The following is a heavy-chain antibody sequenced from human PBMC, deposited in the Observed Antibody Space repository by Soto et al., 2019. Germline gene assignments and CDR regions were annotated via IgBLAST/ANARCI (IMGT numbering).Heavy chain of an antibody. J-gene: IGHJ5*02. CDR2: INHSGST. CDR3: ARRFDWLLGTDP. D-gene: IGHD3-9*01. V-gene: IGHV4-34*01. CDR1: GGSFSGYY. Sequence: TSETLSLTCAVYGGSFSGYYWSWIRQPPGKGLEWIGEINHSGSTNYNPSLKSRVTISVDTSKNQFSLKLSSVTAADTAVYYCARRFDWLLGTDPWGRGTLVTV.